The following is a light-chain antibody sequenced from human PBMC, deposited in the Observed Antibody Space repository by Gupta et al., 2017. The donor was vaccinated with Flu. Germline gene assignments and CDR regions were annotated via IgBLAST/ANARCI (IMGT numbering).Light chain of an antibody. CDR1: QSILYSSNNKNY. Sequence: DIVMTQSPDSLAVSLGERATINCKSSQSILYSSNNKNYLAWYQQKPGQPPKLLIYWASTRESGLPDSFSGSGSGTDFTLTISSRQAEDVAVYYCQQEYGTPYIFGQGTKLEIK. J-gene: IGKJ2*01. CDR3: QQEYGTPYI. V-gene: IGKV4-1*01. CDR2: WAS.